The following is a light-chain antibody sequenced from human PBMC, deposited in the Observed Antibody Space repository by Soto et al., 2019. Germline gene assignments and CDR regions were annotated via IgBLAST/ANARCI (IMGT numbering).Light chain of an antibody. J-gene: IGLJ3*02. CDR2: DVT. CDR3: SSYTNKDTLL. V-gene: IGLV2-14*03. Sequence: QSVLTQPASVSGSPGQSITISCTGTGSDVGGYDHVSWYQQHPGKAPKLIIYDVTVRPSGISRRFSGSKSDNTASLAVSGLQPEDEADYYCSSYTNKDTLLFGGGTKLTVL. CDR1: GSDVGGYDH.